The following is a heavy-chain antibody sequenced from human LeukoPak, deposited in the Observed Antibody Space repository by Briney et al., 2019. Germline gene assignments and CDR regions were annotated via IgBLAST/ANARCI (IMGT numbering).Heavy chain of an antibody. D-gene: IGHD6-13*01. V-gene: IGHV1-2*06. J-gene: IGHJ4*02. Sequence: ASVKASCKASGYTFTGYYMHWVRQAPGQGLEWMGRINPNSGGTNYAQKFQGRVTMTRDTSISTAYMELSRLRSDGTAVYYCARRHSSSWSFDYWGQGTLVTVSS. CDR2: INPNSGGT. CDR3: ARRHSSSWSFDY. CDR1: GYTFTGYY.